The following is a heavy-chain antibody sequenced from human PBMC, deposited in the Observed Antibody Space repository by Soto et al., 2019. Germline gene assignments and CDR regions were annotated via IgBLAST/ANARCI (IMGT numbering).Heavy chain of an antibody. J-gene: IGHJ3*01. CDR2: IKQDGGNQ. Sequence: GGSLRLSCAASGFTFSYYWMSWVRQAPGKGLEWVANIKQDGGNQFYLDSVKGRFSISRDNAKNLLYLHMSSLRVEDTALYYCARDEGIDYWGQGTMVTV. CDR1: GFTFSYYW. CDR3: ARDEGIDY. V-gene: IGHV3-7*03. D-gene: IGHD3-9*01.